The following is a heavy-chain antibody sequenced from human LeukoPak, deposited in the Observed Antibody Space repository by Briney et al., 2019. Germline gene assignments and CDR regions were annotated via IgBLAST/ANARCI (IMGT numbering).Heavy chain of an antibody. CDR1: GYTFTGYY. V-gene: IGHV1-2*06. D-gene: IGHD5-12*01. J-gene: IGHJ4*02. Sequence: ASVKVSCKASGYTFTGYYVHWVRQAPGQGLEWMGRINPNSGGTGYAQKFQGRVTISMDTSITTAYMELSRLRSDDTAVYYRARTGSTLGYIGYILFDYWGQGTLVTVSS. CDR2: INPNSGGT. CDR3: ARTGSTLGYIGYILFDY.